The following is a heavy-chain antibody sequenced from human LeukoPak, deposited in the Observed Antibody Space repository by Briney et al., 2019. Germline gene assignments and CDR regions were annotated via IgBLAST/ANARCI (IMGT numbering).Heavy chain of an antibody. J-gene: IGHJ4*02. CDR3: ARGPKAGSSWDFDY. CDR1: GGSISSSSYY. V-gene: IGHV4-39*02. CDR2: IYYSGST. D-gene: IGHD6-13*01. Sequence: PSETLSLTCTVSGGSISSSSYYWGWIRQPPGKGLEWIGSIYYSGSTYYNPSLKSRVTISLDTPNNHFSLKLSSVTAADTALYYCARGPKAGSSWDFDYWGQGPLVTVSS.